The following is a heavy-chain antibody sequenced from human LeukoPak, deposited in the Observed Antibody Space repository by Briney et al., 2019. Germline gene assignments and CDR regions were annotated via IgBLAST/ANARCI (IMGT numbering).Heavy chain of an antibody. CDR3: ARGYHDFSGYWLSYFDY. V-gene: IGHV4-59*01. D-gene: IGHD3-22*01. J-gene: IGHJ4*02. CDR1: GGSISSYY. Sequence: PSETLSLTCTVSGGSISSYYRSWIRQPPGKGLEWIGYIYYSGSTNYNPSLKSRVTISVDTSKNQFSLKLSSVAAADTAVYYCARGYHDFSGYWLSYFDYWGQGTLVTVSS. CDR2: IYYSGST.